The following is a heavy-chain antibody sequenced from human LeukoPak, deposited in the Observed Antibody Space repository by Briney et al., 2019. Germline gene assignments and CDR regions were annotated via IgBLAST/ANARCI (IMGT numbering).Heavy chain of an antibody. Sequence: PSETLSLTCTVSGYSISSGYYWGWIRQPPGKGLEWIGSIYHSGSTYYNPSLKSRVTISVDTSKNQFSLKLSSVTAADTAVYYCARTWNYYYGSGETKRMGAFDIWGQGTMVTVSS. D-gene: IGHD3-10*01. J-gene: IGHJ3*02. CDR1: GYSISSGYY. CDR3: ARTWNYYYGSGETKRMGAFDI. V-gene: IGHV4-38-2*02. CDR2: IYHSGST.